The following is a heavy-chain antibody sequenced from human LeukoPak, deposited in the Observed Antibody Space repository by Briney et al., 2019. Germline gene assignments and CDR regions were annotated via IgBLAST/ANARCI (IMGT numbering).Heavy chain of an antibody. CDR1: GGSISSGTYY. CDR3: ARVGSSWSDAFDI. CDR2: THYTGST. D-gene: IGHD6-13*01. Sequence: SETLSLTCSVSGGSISSGTYYWSWIRQRPGKGLEWIGYTHYTGSTYNNPSLRSRVTISVDTSKNQLSLKLSSVTAADTAVYYCARVGSSWSDAFDIWGQGTMVTVSS. J-gene: IGHJ3*02. V-gene: IGHV4-31*03.